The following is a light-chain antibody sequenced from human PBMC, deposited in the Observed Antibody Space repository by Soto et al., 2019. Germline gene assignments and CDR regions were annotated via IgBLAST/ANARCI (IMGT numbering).Light chain of an antibody. J-gene: IGKJ4*01. Sequence: EILLTQSPGTPSFSPGGIATLSCRASQSVSTDLAWYQQKPGQAPRLRIYDASNRATGIPARFSGSGSGTDFTLTISSLEPEDFAVYYCQHRSNWLAFGGGTKVDIK. CDR2: DAS. V-gene: IGKV3-11*01. CDR3: QHRSNWLA. CDR1: QSVSTD.